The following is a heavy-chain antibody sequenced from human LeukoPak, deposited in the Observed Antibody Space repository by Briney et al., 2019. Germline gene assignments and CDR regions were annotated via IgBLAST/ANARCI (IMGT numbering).Heavy chain of an antibody. D-gene: IGHD3-10*01. V-gene: IGHV3-53*01. CDR2: IYSGGST. CDR1: GFTVSSNY. J-gene: IGHJ4*02. Sequence: PGGSLRLSCAASGFTVSSNYMSWVRQAPGKGLGWVSVIYSGGSTYYADSVRGRFTISRDNAKNTLYLQMNSLRAEDTAVYYCAKDLHYGSADYWGQGTLVTVSS. CDR3: AKDLHYGSADY.